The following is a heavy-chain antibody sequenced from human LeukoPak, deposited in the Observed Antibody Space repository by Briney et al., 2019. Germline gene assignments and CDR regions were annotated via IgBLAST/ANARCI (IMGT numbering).Heavy chain of an antibody. D-gene: IGHD6-13*01. Sequence: GGSLRLSCAASGFTFSSYEMNWVRQAPGKGLEWVSYISSSGSTIYHADSVKGRFTISRDKAKNSLYLQMNSLRVEDTAVYYCASSYSNSPFRDWGQGTLVTVSS. CDR1: GFTFSSYE. CDR3: ASSYSNSPFRD. V-gene: IGHV3-48*03. CDR2: ISSSGSTI. J-gene: IGHJ4*02.